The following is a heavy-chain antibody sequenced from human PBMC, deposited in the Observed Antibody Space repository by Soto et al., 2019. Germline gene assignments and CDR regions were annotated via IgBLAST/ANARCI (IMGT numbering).Heavy chain of an antibody. CDR2: IKQDGSEK. Sequence: EVQLVESGGGLVQPGGSLRLSCAASGFTFSSYWMSWVRQAPGKGLEWVANIKQDGSEKYYVDSVKGRFTISRDNAKISLYLQMNSLRAEDTTVYYCTRDSTYYDFWSGSYWGQGTLVTVSS. D-gene: IGHD3-3*01. CDR1: GFTFSSYW. CDR3: TRDSTYYDFWSGSY. V-gene: IGHV3-7*05. J-gene: IGHJ4*02.